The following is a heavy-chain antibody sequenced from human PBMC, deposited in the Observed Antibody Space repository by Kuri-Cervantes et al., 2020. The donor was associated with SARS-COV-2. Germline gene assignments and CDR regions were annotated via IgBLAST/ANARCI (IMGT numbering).Heavy chain of an antibody. CDR1: GFTFSSYW. J-gene: IGHJ1*01. CDR2: ISSSGSTI. CDR3: ASDDRGAFDI. D-gene: IGHD4/OR15-4a*01. Sequence: GGSLRLSCAASGFTFSSYWMSWVRQAPGKGLEWVSYISSSGSTIYYADSVKGRFTISRDNAKNSLYLQMNSLRAEDTAVYYCASDDRGAFDIWGQGTLVTVSS. V-gene: IGHV3-48*04.